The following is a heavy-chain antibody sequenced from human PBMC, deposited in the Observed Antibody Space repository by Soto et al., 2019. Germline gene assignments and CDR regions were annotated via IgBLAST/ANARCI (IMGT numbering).Heavy chain of an antibody. CDR3: ARSIVVVTAADY. J-gene: IGHJ4*02. V-gene: IGHV1-3*01. Sequence: GASVKVSCKASGYTFTSYDINWVRQATGQRLEWMGWMNASNGNTKYAQKFQGRVTITRNTSASTAYMELSSLRSEDTAVYYCARSIVVVTAADYWGQGTLVTVSS. CDR2: MNASNGNT. CDR1: GYTFTSYD. D-gene: IGHD2-21*02.